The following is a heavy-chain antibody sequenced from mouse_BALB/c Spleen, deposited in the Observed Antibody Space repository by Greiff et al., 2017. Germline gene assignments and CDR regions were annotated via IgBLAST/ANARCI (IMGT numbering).Heavy chain of an antibody. CDR3: ARGYDYDVRFAY. CDR1: GFTFSSYA. J-gene: IGHJ3*01. V-gene: IGHV5-6-5*01. CDR2: ISSGGST. Sequence: DVKLVESGGGLVKPGGSLKLSCAASGFTFSSYAMSWVRQTPEKRLEWVASISSGGSTYYPDSVKGRFTISRDNARNILYLQMSSLRSEDTAMYYCARGYDYDVRFAYWGQGTLVTVSA. D-gene: IGHD2-4*01.